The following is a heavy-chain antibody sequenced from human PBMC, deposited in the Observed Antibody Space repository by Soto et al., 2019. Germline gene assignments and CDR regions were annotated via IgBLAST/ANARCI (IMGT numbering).Heavy chain of an antibody. CDR3: ARGGRRSPVMDV. CDR2: IYYSGST. J-gene: IGHJ6*02. Sequence: QVQLQESGPGLVKPSQTLSLTCTVSGGSISSGGYYWSWIRQHPGKGLEWIGYIYYSGSTYYNPSLKSRVTISVDTSKNPFSLKLSSVTAADTAVYYCARGGRRSPVMDVWGQGTKVTVSS. V-gene: IGHV4-31*03. CDR1: GGSISSGGYY.